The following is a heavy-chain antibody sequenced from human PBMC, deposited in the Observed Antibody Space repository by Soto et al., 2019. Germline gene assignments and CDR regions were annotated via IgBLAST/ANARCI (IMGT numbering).Heavy chain of an antibody. CDR1: GGTFSSYA. V-gene: IGHV1-69*06. CDR3: ARDSRGTNYLYYFDY. CDR2: IIPIFGTA. Sequence: QVQLVQSGAEVKKPGSSVMVSCKASGGTFSSYAISWVRQAPGQGLEWMGGIIPIFGTANYAQKFQGRVTITADKSTSTAYMELSSLRSEDTAVYYCARDSRGTNYLYYFDYWGQGTLVTVSS. J-gene: IGHJ4*02. D-gene: IGHD1-1*01.